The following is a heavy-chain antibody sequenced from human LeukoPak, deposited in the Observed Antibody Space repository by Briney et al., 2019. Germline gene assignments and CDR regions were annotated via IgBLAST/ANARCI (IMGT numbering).Heavy chain of an antibody. CDR2: IGSSGGST. CDR1: GFNLITAA. CDR3: VKDIQLST. Sequence: GGSLRLSCAASGFNLITAAMTWVRQAPGKGLEWVSLIGSSGGSTYYADSVKGRFTISRDNSNHTLSLQMNSLRVEDTAIYYCVKDIQLSTWGLGTMVTVSS. D-gene: IGHD5-24*01. V-gene: IGHV3-23*01. J-gene: IGHJ3*01.